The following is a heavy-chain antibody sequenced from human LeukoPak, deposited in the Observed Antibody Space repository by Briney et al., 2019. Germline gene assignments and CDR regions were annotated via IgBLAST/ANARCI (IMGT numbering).Heavy chain of an antibody. Sequence: GASVKVSCKVSGYTLTELSMHWVRQAPGKGLEWMGGFDPEDGETIYAQKFQGRVTMTEDTSTDTAYMELSSLRSDDTAVYYCARGGGGSTSTDWYDPWGQGTLVTVSS. CDR2: FDPEDGET. V-gene: IGHV1-24*01. CDR1: GYTLTELS. D-gene: IGHD2-2*01. J-gene: IGHJ5*02. CDR3: ARGGGGSTSTDWYDP.